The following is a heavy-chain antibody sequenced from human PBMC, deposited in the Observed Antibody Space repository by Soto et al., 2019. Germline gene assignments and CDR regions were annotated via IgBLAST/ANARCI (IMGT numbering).Heavy chain of an antibody. J-gene: IGHJ3*02. CDR2: INHSGST. CDR1: YGSFSGYY. Sequence: PSETLSLTCSVYYGSFSGYYWSWIRQHPGKWLEWIGEINHSGSTNYNPSLKSRVTISVDTSKNQFSLKLSSVTAADTAVYYCARGRDYGDYTYAFDIWGQGTMVTVSS. CDR3: ARGRDYGDYTYAFDI. V-gene: IGHV4-34*01. D-gene: IGHD4-17*01.